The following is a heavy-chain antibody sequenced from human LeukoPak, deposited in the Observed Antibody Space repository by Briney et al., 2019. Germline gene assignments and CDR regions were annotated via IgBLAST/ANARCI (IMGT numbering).Heavy chain of an antibody. CDR1: GYTFTSYD. CDR3: ARGLGSYYGYWYFGL. CDR2: MNPNSGNT. D-gene: IGHD1-26*01. Sequence: GASVKVSCKASGYTFTSYDINWVRQATGQGLEWMGWMNPNSGNTGYAQKFQGRVTMTRNTSISTAYMELSSLRSEDTAVYYCARGLGSYYGYWYFGLWGRGTLVTVSS. J-gene: IGHJ2*01. V-gene: IGHV1-8*01.